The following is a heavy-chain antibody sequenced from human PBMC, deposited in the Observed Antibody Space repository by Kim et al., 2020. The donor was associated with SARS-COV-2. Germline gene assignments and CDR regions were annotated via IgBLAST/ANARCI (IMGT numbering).Heavy chain of an antibody. CDR1: GFTFSDFA. CDR3: AKGTSAWFGGCFYP. V-gene: IGHV3-23*01. Sequence: GGSLRLSCAASGFTFSDFAMTWVRQAPGKGLEWVSGISDGGGNTYYADSVKGRFTISRNNFKDTVYLQIKRLRLEDTAVYYCAKGTSAWFGGCFYPCG. CDR2: ISDGGGNT. J-gene: IGHJ5*02. D-gene: IGHD3-10*01.